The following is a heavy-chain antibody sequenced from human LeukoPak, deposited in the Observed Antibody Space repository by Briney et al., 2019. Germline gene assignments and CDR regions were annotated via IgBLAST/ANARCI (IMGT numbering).Heavy chain of an antibody. Sequence: SETLSLTCAVYGGAFRDHQWSWIRQPPGKGLEWIGDVERRGYTNYNPSLRGRLTMSVDASKNQISLRLTSVTAADTAVYYCAKDLRQIWFGELNDAFDIWGQGTMVHVSS. V-gene: IGHV4-34*01. CDR2: VERRGYT. D-gene: IGHD3-10*01. J-gene: IGHJ3*02. CDR1: GGAFRDHQ. CDR3: AKDLRQIWFGELNDAFDI.